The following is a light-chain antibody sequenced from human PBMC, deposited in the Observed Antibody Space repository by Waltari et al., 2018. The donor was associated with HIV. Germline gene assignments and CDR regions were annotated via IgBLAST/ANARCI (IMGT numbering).Light chain of an antibody. CDR1: KLGDKY. CDR2: QDT. V-gene: IGLV3-1*01. CDR3: QAWDSSTGV. Sequence: SYELTQPPSVSESPGQTASIPCSGDKLGDKYSCWYQQRPGQSPVLVIYQDTKRPSGIPERFSGSNSGNTATLTISGTQALDEADYYCQAWDSSTGVFGGGTKLTVL. J-gene: IGLJ2*01.